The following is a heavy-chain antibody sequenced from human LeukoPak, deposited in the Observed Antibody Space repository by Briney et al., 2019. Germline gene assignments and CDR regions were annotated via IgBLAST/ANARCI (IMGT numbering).Heavy chain of an antibody. V-gene: IGHV1-8*03. Sequence: ASVKVSCKASGYTFTSYDINWVRQATGQGLEWMGWMNPNSGNTGYAQKFQGRVTITRNTSISTAYMELSSLRSEDTAVYYCATAGYCSSTSCYTWDSRWVWFDPWGQGTLVTVSS. J-gene: IGHJ5*02. CDR2: MNPNSGNT. D-gene: IGHD2-2*02. CDR1: GYTFTSYD. CDR3: ATAGYCSSTSCYTWDSRWVWFDP.